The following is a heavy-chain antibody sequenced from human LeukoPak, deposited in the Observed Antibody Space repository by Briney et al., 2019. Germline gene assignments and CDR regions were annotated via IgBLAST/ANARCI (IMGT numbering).Heavy chain of an antibody. CDR3: ARDPRGYSGYENWFDP. J-gene: IGHJ5*02. Sequence: ASVTVSCKASGYTFTGYCIHWVRQAPGQGLEWMGWINPNNGGTNYTQRYQDRVTMTRDTSISTAYMELSSLRSDDTAVYYCARDPRGYSGYENWFDPWGQRTLVTVSS. D-gene: IGHD5-12*01. CDR1: GYTFTGYC. CDR2: INPNNGGT. V-gene: IGHV1-2*02.